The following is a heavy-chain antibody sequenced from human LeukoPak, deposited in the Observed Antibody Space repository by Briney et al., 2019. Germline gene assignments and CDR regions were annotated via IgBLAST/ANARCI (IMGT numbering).Heavy chain of an antibody. CDR1: GFTFSNYA. J-gene: IGHJ4*02. Sequence: GGSLRLSCAASGFTFSNYAMSWVRQAPGKGLEWVSSISGSGGGTYYADSVKGRFTISRDNSKNTLYLQMNSLRAEDTAVYYCAKGTTVVTHYFDYWGQGTLVTVSS. CDR2: ISGSGGGT. CDR3: AKGTTVVTHYFDY. V-gene: IGHV3-23*01. D-gene: IGHD4-23*01.